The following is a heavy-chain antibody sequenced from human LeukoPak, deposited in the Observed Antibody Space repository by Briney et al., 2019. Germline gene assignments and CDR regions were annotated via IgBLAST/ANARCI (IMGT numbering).Heavy chain of an antibody. Sequence: SETLSLTCTVSGGSISSYYWSWIRQPPGKGLEWIGYVYNSGNTNYNPTNYNPSLKSRVSISRDTSKNQFSLKLTSVTAADTAVYYCAREENYAFDIWGQGTMVTVSS. CDR3: AREENYAFDI. J-gene: IGHJ3*02. V-gene: IGHV4-59*01. CDR1: GGSISSYY. CDR2: VYNSGNTNYNPT.